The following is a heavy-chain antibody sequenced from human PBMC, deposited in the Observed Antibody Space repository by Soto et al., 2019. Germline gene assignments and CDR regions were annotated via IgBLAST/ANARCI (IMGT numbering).Heavy chain of an antibody. D-gene: IGHD2-8*01. J-gene: IGHJ6*02. CDR2: VIPIFGTA. Sequence: QVQAVQSGAEVKKPGSSVKVSCMASGGTFSSYVISWVRQAPGQGLEWMGRVIPIFGTANYAQKCQGRVTITADESTSTAYMELSSLRSDDTAVYYCASERGRTRVMDVWGQGTTITVSS. CDR3: ASERGRTRVMDV. V-gene: IGHV1-69*18. CDR1: GGTFSSYV.